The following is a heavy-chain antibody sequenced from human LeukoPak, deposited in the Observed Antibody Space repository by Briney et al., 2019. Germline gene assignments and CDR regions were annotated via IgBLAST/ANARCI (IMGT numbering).Heavy chain of an antibody. V-gene: IGHV3-48*01. CDR3: ARESGGSYLTGDY. CDR2: ISSSSSTI. J-gene: IGHJ4*02. D-gene: IGHD1-26*01. Sequence: GGSLRLSCAASGFTFSSYSMNWVRQAPGKGLEWVSYISSSSSTIYCADSVKGRFTISRDNAKNSLYLQMNSLRAEDTAVYYCARESGGSYLTGDYWGQGTLVTVSS. CDR1: GFTFSSYS.